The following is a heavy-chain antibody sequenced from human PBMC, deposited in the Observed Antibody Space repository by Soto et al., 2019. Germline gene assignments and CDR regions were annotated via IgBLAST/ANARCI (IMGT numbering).Heavy chain of an antibody. CDR3: ASTRTYYDFWSGPSTLYYGMDV. CDR2: TYYRSKWYN. D-gene: IGHD3-3*01. Sequence: RSQTLSLTCAISGDSVSSNSAAWNWIRQSPSRGLEWLGRTYYRSKWYNDFAVSVKSRITINPDTSKNQFSLQLNSVTPEDTAVYYCASTRTYYDFWSGPSTLYYGMDVWGQGTTVTVSS. CDR1: GDSVSSNSAA. J-gene: IGHJ6*02. V-gene: IGHV6-1*01.